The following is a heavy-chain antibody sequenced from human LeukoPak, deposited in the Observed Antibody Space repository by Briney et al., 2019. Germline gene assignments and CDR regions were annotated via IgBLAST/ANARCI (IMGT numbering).Heavy chain of an antibody. Sequence: GGSLRLSCVASGFTFRTYEMNWVRQAPGQGLEWVSYIGTIISTTYYSDSVKGRFTVSRDNAKNSLYLQMNSLRAEDTAVYYCARLEPLATAEPPTALYWGQGTLVTVSS. CDR3: ARLEPLATAEPPTALY. J-gene: IGHJ4*02. CDR1: GFTFRTYE. D-gene: IGHD6-13*01. V-gene: IGHV3-48*03. CDR2: IGTIISTT.